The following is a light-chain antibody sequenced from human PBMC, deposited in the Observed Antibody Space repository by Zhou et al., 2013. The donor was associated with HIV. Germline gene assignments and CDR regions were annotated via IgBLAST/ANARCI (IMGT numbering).Light chain of an antibody. CDR3: QQYDNLPLT. CDR2: ATS. CDR1: QSISTS. J-gene: IGKJ4*01. V-gene: IGKV1-33*01. Sequence: DIQMTQSPSSLSASVGDRVTITCRASQSISTSLNWYQQKQGKAPKLLMYATSSLQSGVPSRFSGSGSGTDFTFTISSLQPEDIATYSCQQYDNLPLTFGGGTKVEIK.